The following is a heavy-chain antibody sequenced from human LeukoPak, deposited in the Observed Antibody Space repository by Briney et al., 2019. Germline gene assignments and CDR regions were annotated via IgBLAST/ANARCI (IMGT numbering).Heavy chain of an antibody. V-gene: IGHV4-34*01. J-gene: IGHJ4*02. CDR2: INHSGST. CDR1: GGSFSGYY. CDR3: ARVAAAGMI. Sequence: PSETLSLTCAVYGGSFSGYYWSWTRQPPGKGLEWIGEINHSGSTHYNPSLKSRVTISVDTSKNQFSLKLSSVTAADTAVYYCARVAAAGMIWGQGTLVTVSS. D-gene: IGHD6-13*01.